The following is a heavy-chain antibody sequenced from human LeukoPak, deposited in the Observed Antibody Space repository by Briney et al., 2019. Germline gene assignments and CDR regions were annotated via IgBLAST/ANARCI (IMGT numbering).Heavy chain of an antibody. CDR3: ANIPGYYYGSGSYAFDI. CDR2: ISGSGGST. J-gene: IGHJ3*02. Sequence: GGSLRLSCAASGFTFSSYAMSWVRQAPGKGLEWVSAISGSGGSTYCADSVKGRFTISRDNSKNTLYLQMNSLRAEDTAVYYCANIPGYYYGSGSYAFDIWGQGTMVTVSS. D-gene: IGHD3-10*01. V-gene: IGHV3-23*01. CDR1: GFTFSSYA.